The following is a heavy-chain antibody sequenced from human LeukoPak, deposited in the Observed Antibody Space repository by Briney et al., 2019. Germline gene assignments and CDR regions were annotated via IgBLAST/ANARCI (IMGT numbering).Heavy chain of an antibody. V-gene: IGHV3-23*01. Sequence: GGSLRLSCATSGFSFSSYAMSWVRQAPGKGLEWVSAMSSSDDGRYYAASVRGRFTISRDNAKNSLYLQMNSLRAEDTAVYYCARVHLYYYDSSGPLWGQGTLVTVSS. CDR2: MSSSDDGR. D-gene: IGHD3-22*01. J-gene: IGHJ4*02. CDR3: ARVHLYYYDSSGPL. CDR1: GFSFSSYA.